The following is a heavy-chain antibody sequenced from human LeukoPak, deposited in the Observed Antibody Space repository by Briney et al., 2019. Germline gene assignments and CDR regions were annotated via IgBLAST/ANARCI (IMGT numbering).Heavy chain of an antibody. Sequence: GGSLGLSCAASGFTFSSYWMHWVRQAPGKGLVWVSSINSDGSSTSYADSVKGRFTISRDNSRNTMYLQMDSLRVEDTAVYYCVKEYDSGGYGANFDYWGQGTLVTVSS. J-gene: IGHJ4*02. CDR2: INSDGSST. D-gene: IGHD3-10*01. V-gene: IGHV3-74*01. CDR3: VKEYDSGGYGANFDY. CDR1: GFTFSSYW.